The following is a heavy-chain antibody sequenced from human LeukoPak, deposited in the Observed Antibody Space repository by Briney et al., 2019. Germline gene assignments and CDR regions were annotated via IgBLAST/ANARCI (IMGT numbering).Heavy chain of an antibody. V-gene: IGHV3-21*01. Sequence: GSLRLSCAASGFTFSSYSMNWVRQAPGKGLEWVSSISSSSSYIYYADSVKGRFTISRDNAKNSLYLQMNSLRAEDTAVYYCASHRYDFWSGYPFDYWGQGTLVTVSS. J-gene: IGHJ4*02. CDR2: ISSSSSYI. D-gene: IGHD3-3*01. CDR3: ASHRYDFWSGYPFDY. CDR1: GFTFSSYS.